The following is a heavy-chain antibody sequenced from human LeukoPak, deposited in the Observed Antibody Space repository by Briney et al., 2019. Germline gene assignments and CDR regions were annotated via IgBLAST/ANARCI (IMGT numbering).Heavy chain of an antibody. CDR1: GFTFSSYA. V-gene: IGHV3-23*01. CDR3: AKGGYCSGGSCYSLDAFDI. CDR2: ISGSGGST. J-gene: IGHJ3*02. Sequence: GGSLRLSCAASGFTFSSYAMSWVRQAPGKGLEWVSAISGSGGSTYYADSVKGRFTISRDNSKNTLYLQMNSLRAGDTAVYYCAKGGYCSGGSCYSLDAFDIWGQGTMVTVSS. D-gene: IGHD2-15*01.